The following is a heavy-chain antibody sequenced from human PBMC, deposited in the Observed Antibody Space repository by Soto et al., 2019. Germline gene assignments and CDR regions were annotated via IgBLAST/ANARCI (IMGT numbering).Heavy chain of an antibody. Sequence: SETLSLTCTVSGGSISSYYWSWIRQPPGKGLEWIGYIYYSGSTNYNPSLKSRVTISVDTSKNQFSLKLSSVTAADTAVYYCARGPGGDYYDSSGYPGWFDPWGQGTLVTVSS. D-gene: IGHD3-22*01. CDR3: ARGPGGDYYDSSGYPGWFDP. CDR2: IYYSGST. CDR1: GGSISSYY. J-gene: IGHJ5*02. V-gene: IGHV4-59*01.